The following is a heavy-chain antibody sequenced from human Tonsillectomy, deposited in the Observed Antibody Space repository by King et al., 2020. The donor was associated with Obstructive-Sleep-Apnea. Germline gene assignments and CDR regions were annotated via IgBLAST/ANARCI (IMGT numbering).Heavy chain of an antibody. V-gene: IGHV3-21*01. J-gene: IGHJ3*02. CDR3: ARDQTYYYDSSGSDAFDI. D-gene: IGHD3-22*01. CDR2: ISMISGFI. Sequence: VQLVESGGGLVKPGGSLRLSCAASGFTVSSYSMNWVLQAPGKGVELVSSISMISGFIYYYGAVKGRFTISRDNAKNSLYLQMNSLRAEDTAVYYCARDQTYYYDSSGSDAFDIWGQGTMVTVSS. CDR1: GFTVSSYS.